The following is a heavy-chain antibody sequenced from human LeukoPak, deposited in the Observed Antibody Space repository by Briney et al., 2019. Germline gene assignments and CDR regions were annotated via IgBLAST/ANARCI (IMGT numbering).Heavy chain of an antibody. V-gene: IGHV4-4*07. J-gene: IGHJ5*02. D-gene: IGHD2-15*01. CDR1: GGSISSYY. CDR2: IYTSGST. CDR3: ARDVVVVVAAQKYNWFDP. Sequence: SETLSLTCTVSGGSISSYYWSWIRQPAGKGLEWIGRIYTSGSTNYNPSLKSRVTMSVDTSKNQFSLKLSSVTAADTAAYYCARDVVVVVAAQKYNWFDPWGQGTLVTVSS.